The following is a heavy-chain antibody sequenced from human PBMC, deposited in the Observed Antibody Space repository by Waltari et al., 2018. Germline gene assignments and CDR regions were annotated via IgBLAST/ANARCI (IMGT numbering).Heavy chain of an antibody. V-gene: IGHV4-59*01. CDR1: GGSISSYY. CDR2: IYYSGTT. Sequence: QVQLQESGPGLVKPSETLSLTCTVSGGSISSYYWAWIRQPPGKGLDWIGYIYYSGTTNYDPSLQSRVTISVDTSKNQFSLKLSSVTAADTAVYYCARGLGYCSSNRCFDAFDIWGQGTMVTVSS. D-gene: IGHD2-2*01. CDR3: ARGLGYCSSNRCFDAFDI. J-gene: IGHJ3*02.